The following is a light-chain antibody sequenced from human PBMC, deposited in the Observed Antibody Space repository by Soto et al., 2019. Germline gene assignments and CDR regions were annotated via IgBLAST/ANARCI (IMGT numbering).Light chain of an antibody. CDR3: QQRSNWPPEIT. Sequence: EFVLTHSPGTLSLSPWEIATLSCRASQTVRNNYLAWYQQKPGQAPRLLIYDASSRATGIPDRFSGGGSGTDFTLTISRLEPEDFAVYYCQQRSNWPPEITFGQGTRLEIK. J-gene: IGKJ5*01. CDR1: QTVRNNY. V-gene: IGKV3D-20*02. CDR2: DAS.